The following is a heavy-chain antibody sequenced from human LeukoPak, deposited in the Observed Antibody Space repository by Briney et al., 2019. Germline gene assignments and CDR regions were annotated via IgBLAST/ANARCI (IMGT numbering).Heavy chain of an antibody. V-gene: IGHV4-39*01. Sequence: SETLSLTCTVSGGSISSSSYYWGWIRQPPGKGLEWIGSIYYSGSTYYNPSLKSRVTISVDTSKNQFSLKLSSVTAADTAVYYCARGVFEGEAASARTSNWFDPWGQGTLVTVSS. CDR3: ARGVFEGEAASARTSNWFDP. D-gene: IGHD3-16*01. CDR2: IYYSGST. J-gene: IGHJ5*02. CDR1: GGSISSSSYY.